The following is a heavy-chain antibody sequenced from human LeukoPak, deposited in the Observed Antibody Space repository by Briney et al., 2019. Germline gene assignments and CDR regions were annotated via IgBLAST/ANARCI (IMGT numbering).Heavy chain of an antibody. D-gene: IGHD1-26*01. Sequence: GGSLRLSCAASGFTFSSYAMSWVRQAPGKGLEWVSAISGSGGTTYYADSVKGRFTISRDNAKNSLYLQMNSLRAEDTAVYYCATESGTYSGTCFDYWGQGTLVTVSS. J-gene: IGHJ4*02. CDR1: GFTFSSYA. CDR2: ISGSGGTT. CDR3: ATESGTYSGTCFDY. V-gene: IGHV3-23*01.